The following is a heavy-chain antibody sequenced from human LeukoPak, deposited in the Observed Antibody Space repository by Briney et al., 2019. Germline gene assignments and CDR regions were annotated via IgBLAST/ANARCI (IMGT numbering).Heavy chain of an antibody. D-gene: IGHD3-10*01. Sequence: SETLSLTCTVSGGSFSNYYWSWIRQPPGKGLEWIGHIYYSGATKYNPSLKSRITISVDTSTNQFSLMLSSVTAADTAVYYCARFGITVVRGGKYYFDYWGQGTLVTVSS. CDR2: IYYSGAT. V-gene: IGHV4-59*08. J-gene: IGHJ4*02. CDR3: ARFGITVVRGGKYYFDY. CDR1: GGSFSNYY.